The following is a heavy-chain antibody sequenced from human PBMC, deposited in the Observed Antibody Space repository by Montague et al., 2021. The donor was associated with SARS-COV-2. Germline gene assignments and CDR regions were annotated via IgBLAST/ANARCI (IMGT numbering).Heavy chain of an antibody. J-gene: IGHJ4*02. CDR3: ARSLYDILTGYYLPFDY. V-gene: IGHV2-70*20. Sequence: PALVKPTQTLTLTCTFSGFSLSTSGMCVSWVRQPPGKALEWLALIDWDDNKFYSTSLKTRLTISKDTSKNQVVLTMTNVDPVDTATYYCARSLYDILTGYYLPFDYWGRGTLVTVSS. CDR1: GFSLSTSGMC. CDR2: IDWDDNK. D-gene: IGHD3-9*01.